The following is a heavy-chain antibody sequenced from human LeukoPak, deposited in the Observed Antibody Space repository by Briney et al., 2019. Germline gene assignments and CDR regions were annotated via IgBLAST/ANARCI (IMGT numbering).Heavy chain of an antibody. V-gene: IGHV3-33*06. CDR1: GFTFSTYG. CDR2: IWYDGSNK. Sequence: GGSLRLSCAAFGFTFSTYGMHWVRQAPGKGLEWVAVIWYDGSNKYYADSVKGRFTISRDNSKNTLYLQMNSLRAEDTAVYYCAKANGGNNARFDYWGQGTLVTVSS. CDR3: AKANGGNNARFDY. D-gene: IGHD4-23*01. J-gene: IGHJ4*02.